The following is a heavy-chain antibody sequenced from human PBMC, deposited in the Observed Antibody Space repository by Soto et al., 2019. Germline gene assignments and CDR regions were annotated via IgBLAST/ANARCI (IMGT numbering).Heavy chain of an antibody. CDR1: GFTFSNYG. D-gene: IGHD6-13*01. CDR2: ISPSSSTI. V-gene: IGHV3-48*01. Sequence: SGGSLRLCCAASGFTFSNYGMNYVRQAPGKELEWVSYISPSSSTIYYADSVNGRFTISRENAMNSLYLQLNSLRAEDTAIYYCAMAYSISSGKNAFYLWGQGIMGTVSS. J-gene: IGHJ3*01. CDR3: AMAYSISSGKNAFYL.